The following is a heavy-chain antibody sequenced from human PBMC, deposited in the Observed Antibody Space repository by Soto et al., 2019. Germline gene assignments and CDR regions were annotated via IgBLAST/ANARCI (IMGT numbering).Heavy chain of an antibody. V-gene: IGHV4-59*01. Sequence: PSQTLSLSCTVLGGSMGSYYWSWILQPPGKGLEWLGYIYYSGSTNYHPSLKSRVTISVDTYKNQFSLKLRSDGTAVYYCAIGDHYGLNWGQGTLVTVSS. CDR1: GGSMGSYY. D-gene: IGHD3-16*01. CDR3: AIGDHYGLN. J-gene: IGHJ1*01. CDR2: IYYSGST.